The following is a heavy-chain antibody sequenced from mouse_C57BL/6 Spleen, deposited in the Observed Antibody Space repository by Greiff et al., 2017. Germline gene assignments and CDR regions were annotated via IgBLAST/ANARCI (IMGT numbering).Heavy chain of an antibody. CDR2: ISYDGSN. V-gene: IGHV3-6*01. Sequence: EVKLQESGPGLVKPSQSLSLTCSVTGYSITSGYYWNWIRQFPGNKLEWMGYISYDGSNNYNPSLKNRISITRDTSKNQFFLKLNSVTTEDTATYYCAREGGYDHYYYAMDYWGQGTSVTVSS. CDR1: GYSITSGYY. D-gene: IGHD2-2*01. CDR3: AREGGYDHYYYAMDY. J-gene: IGHJ4*01.